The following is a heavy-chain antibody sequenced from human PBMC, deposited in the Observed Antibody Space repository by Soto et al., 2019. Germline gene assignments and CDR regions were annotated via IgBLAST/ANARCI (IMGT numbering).Heavy chain of an antibody. J-gene: IGHJ6*02. CDR2: ISSSSSYI. Sequence: EVQLVESGGGLVKPGGSLRLSCAASGFTFSSYSMNWVRQAPGKGLALVSSISSSSSYIDYADSVKGRFTISRDNAKNSLYLQMNSLRAEDTAVYYCARDLFRFGVVISYYGMDVWGQGTTVTVSS. V-gene: IGHV3-21*01. CDR1: GFTFSSYS. CDR3: ARDLFRFGVVISYYGMDV. D-gene: IGHD3-3*01.